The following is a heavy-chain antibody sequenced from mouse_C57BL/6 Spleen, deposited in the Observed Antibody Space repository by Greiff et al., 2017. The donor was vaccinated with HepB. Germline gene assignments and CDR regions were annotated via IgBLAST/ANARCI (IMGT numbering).Heavy chain of an antibody. Sequence: EVMLVESGPELVKPGDSVKISCKASGYSFTGYFMNWVMQSHGKSLEWIGRINPYNGDTFYNQKFKGKATLTVDKSSSTAHMELRSLTSEDSAVYYCAREPIYYDYDYWGQGTTLTVSS. D-gene: IGHD2-4*01. V-gene: IGHV1-20*01. CDR3: AREPIYYDYDY. CDR2: INPYNGDT. J-gene: IGHJ2*01. CDR1: GYSFTGYF.